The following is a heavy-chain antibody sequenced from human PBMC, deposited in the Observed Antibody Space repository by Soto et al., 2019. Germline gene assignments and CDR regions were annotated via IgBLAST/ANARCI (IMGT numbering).Heavy chain of an antibody. CDR1: GFTFSAYW. J-gene: IGHJ6*02. D-gene: IGHD1-20*01. CDR2: IKHDGSEK. CDR3: AIITRGFSMDV. V-gene: IGHV3-7*01. Sequence: LRLSCAASGFTFSAYWMSWVRQTPGKGLEWVANIKHDGSEKYYVDSVKGRFTISRDNAKNSLFLEMNSLRAEDTAVFYCAIITRGFSMDVWGQGTTVTVSS.